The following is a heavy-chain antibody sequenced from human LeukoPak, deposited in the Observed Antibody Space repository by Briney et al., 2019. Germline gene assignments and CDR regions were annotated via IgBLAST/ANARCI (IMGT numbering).Heavy chain of an antibody. Sequence: SETLSLTCTVSGGSISSSSYYWGWIRQPPGKGLEWIGTVYYSGNTFYSPSLKSRVTISVDTSKNQFSLKLSSVTAADTAVYYCARVAVPAAIRSWFDPWGQGTLVTVSS. V-gene: IGHV4-39*01. J-gene: IGHJ5*02. CDR2: VYYSGNT. D-gene: IGHD2-2*01. CDR1: GGSISSSSYY. CDR3: ARVAVPAAIRSWFDP.